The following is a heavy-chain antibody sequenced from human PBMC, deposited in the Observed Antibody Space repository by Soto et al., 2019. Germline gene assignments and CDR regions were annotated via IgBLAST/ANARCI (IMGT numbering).Heavy chain of an antibody. CDR2: IYHSGSA. CDR3: GRAAECGGDCPFDY. V-gene: IGHV4-30-2*01. CDR1: GGSISSGGYS. Sequence: QLQLQESGSGLVKPSQTLSLTCAVSGGSISSGGYSWSWIRQPPGKGLEWIGYIYHSGSAYYNPSLKSRVTISVDRSKNQFSLKLSSVTAADTAVYYCGRAAECGGDCPFDYWGQGTLVTVSS. D-gene: IGHD2-21*02. J-gene: IGHJ4*02.